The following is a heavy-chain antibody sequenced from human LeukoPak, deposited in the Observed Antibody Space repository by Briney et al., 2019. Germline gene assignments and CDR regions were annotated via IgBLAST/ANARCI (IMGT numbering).Heavy chain of an antibody. CDR1: GFTVSNNY. Sequence: GGSLRLSCAASGFTVSNNYMSWVRQAPGKGLEWVSLIYSGGSTSYADSVKGRFTISRDNSKNTLYLQMNSLRAEDTAVYYCARGTSSGWYGTYWGQGTLVTVSS. D-gene: IGHD6-19*01. CDR2: IYSGGST. J-gene: IGHJ4*02. CDR3: ARGTSSGWYGTY. V-gene: IGHV3-66*01.